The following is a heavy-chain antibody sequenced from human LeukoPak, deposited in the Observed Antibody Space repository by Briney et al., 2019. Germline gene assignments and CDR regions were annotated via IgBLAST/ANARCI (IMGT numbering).Heavy chain of an antibody. CDR3: ARHKSGSYFLAFDY. D-gene: IGHD1-26*01. CDR1: GGSFSGYY. Sequence: SETLSLTCAVYGGSFSGYYWSWIRQPPGKGLEWIGEINHSGSTNYNPSLKSRVTISVDTSKNQFSLKLSSVTAADTAVYYCARHKSGSYFLAFDYWGQGTLVTVSS. V-gene: IGHV4-34*01. J-gene: IGHJ4*02. CDR2: INHSGST.